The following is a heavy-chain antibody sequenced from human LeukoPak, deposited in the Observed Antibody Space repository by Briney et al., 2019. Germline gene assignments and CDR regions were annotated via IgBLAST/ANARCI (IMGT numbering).Heavy chain of an antibody. CDR2: VVGNGGTT. V-gene: IGHV3-64*01. CDR3: ARERAFYYFDY. Sequence: GGSLRLSCAASGFTFTTYTIHWVRQAPGKGLGYVSAVVGNGGTTYYANSVKGRFTISRDNSKNTVYLQMGSLRAEDTAVYYCARERAFYYFDYWGQGALVTVSS. J-gene: IGHJ4*02. CDR1: GFTFTTYT.